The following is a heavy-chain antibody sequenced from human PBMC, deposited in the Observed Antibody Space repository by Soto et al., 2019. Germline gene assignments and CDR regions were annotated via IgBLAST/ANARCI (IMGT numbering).Heavy chain of an antibody. V-gene: IGHV3-21*01. D-gene: IGHD2-2*01. Sequence: GGSLRLSCAASGFTFSSYSMNWVRQAPGKGLEWVSSISSSSSYIYYADSVKGRFTISRDNAKNSLYLQMNSLRAEDTAVYYCARDNDCSSTSCYYYYYYYMDVWGKGTTVTVSS. CDR1: GFTFSSYS. J-gene: IGHJ6*03. CDR2: ISSSSSYI. CDR3: ARDNDCSSTSCYYYYYYYMDV.